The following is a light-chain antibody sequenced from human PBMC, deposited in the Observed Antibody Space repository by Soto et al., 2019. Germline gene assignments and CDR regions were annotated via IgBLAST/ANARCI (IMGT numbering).Light chain of an antibody. CDR1: SSDVGAYNH. V-gene: IGLV2-14*01. Sequence: QSALIQPASLSGSPGQSITISCTGTSSDVGAYNHVSWYQQHPGKAPKLMIYDVSNRPSGVSNRFSGSKSGNTASLTISGLQAEDEADYHCSSYTSTHTLVFGGGTKLTVL. CDR3: SSYTSTHTLV. CDR2: DVS. J-gene: IGLJ2*01.